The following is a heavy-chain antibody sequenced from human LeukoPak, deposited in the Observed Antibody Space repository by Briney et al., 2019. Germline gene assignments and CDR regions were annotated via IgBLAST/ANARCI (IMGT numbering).Heavy chain of an antibody. J-gene: IGHJ4*02. CDR1: GFSISSGYY. V-gene: IGHV4-38-2*02. CDR2: IHVSGTT. Sequence: PSETLSLTCVVSGFSISSGYYWGWIRQPPGKGLEWIANIHVSGTTFYNSSLSSRVAISIDTSKNQFSLKLSSVTDADTAVYFCAREAERRIVNWGRGTLVTVSS. D-gene: IGHD1-1*01. CDR3: AREAERRIVN.